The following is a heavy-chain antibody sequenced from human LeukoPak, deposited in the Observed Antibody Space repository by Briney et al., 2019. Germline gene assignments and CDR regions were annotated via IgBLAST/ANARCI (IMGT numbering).Heavy chain of an antibody. CDR1: GGSISSYY. D-gene: IGHD6-19*01. CDR3: ARVYSSGWYDAFDI. J-gene: IGHJ3*02. V-gene: IGHV4-4*07. Sequence: SETLSLTCSVSGGSISSYYWSWIRQPAGKGLEWIGRIYTSGSTNYNPSLKSRVTMSVDTSKNQFSLKLSSVTAADTAVYYCARVYSSGWYDAFDIWGQGTMVTVSS. CDR2: IYTSGST.